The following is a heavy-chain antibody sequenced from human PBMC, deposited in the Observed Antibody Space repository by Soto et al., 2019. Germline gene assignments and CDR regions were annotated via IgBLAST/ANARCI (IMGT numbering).Heavy chain of an antibody. D-gene: IGHD3-22*01. Sequence: PGGSLRLSCVASGFPFDSYGIHWVRRAPGKGLEWVATIGFAGNNKYYADSVKGRFTISRDNSKNTLYLQMNSLRAEDTAVYYCAKDTYYYDSSGYYSWPYWGQGTLVTVSS. J-gene: IGHJ4*02. CDR1: GFPFDSYG. CDR3: AKDTYYYDSSGYYSWPY. V-gene: IGHV3-30*02. CDR2: IGFAGNNK.